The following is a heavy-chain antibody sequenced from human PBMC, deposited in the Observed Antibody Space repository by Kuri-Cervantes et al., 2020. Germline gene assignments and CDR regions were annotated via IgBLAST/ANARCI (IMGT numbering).Heavy chain of an antibody. CDR1: GFTFDDYG. CDR2: INWNGGST. Sequence: GGSLRLSCAASGFTFDDYGMSWVRQAPGKGLEWVSGINWNGGSTGYADSVKGRFTISRDNAKNTLYLQMNSLRAEDTAVYYCAREYSSSWYGYYYMDVWGKGTTVTVSS. D-gene: IGHD6-13*01. CDR3: AREYSSSWYGYYYMDV. J-gene: IGHJ6*03. V-gene: IGHV3-20*04.